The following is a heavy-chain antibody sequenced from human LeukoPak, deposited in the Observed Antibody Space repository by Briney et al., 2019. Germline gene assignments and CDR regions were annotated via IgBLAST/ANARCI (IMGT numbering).Heavy chain of an antibody. CDR3: ARPGPDTAMASDSWFDP. J-gene: IGHJ5*02. V-gene: IGHV1-2*02. CDR1: GYTFTGYY. D-gene: IGHD5-18*01. CDR2: INPNSGGT. Sequence: GASVKVSCKASGYTFTGYYMHWVRQAPGQGLEWMGWINPNSGGTNYAQKFPRPLPMTSATSITTAYMALSRLRSDHTAVYYCARPGPDTAMASDSWFDPWGQGTLVTVSS.